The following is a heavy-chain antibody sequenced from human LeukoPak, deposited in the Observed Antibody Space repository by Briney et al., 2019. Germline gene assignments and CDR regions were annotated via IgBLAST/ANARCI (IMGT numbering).Heavy chain of an antibody. J-gene: IGHJ4*02. CDR3: ANNYYDSSGYQKFDY. Sequence: PGGSLRLSCAASGFTFDDYAMHWVRQAPGKGLEWVSAISGSGGSTYYADSVKGRFTISRDNSKNTLYLQMNSLRAEDTAVYYCANNYYDSSGYQKFDYWGQGTLVTVSS. D-gene: IGHD3-22*01. V-gene: IGHV3-23*01. CDR1: GFTFDDYA. CDR2: ISGSGGST.